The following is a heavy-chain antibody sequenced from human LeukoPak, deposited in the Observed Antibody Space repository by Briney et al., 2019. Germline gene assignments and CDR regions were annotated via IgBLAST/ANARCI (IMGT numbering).Heavy chain of an antibody. D-gene: IGHD3-3*01. CDR3: AEWSDFWSGRDDAFDI. J-gene: IGHJ3*02. CDR1: GFMFRSYA. CDR2: ISGSGGST. V-gene: IGHV3-23*01. Sequence: GGSLRVSCAASGFMFRSYAMSWVRQAPGKGLEWVSAISGSGGSTYYADSVKGRFTISRDNSKNTLYLQMNSLRAEDTAVYYCAEWSDFWSGRDDAFDIWGQGTMVTVSS.